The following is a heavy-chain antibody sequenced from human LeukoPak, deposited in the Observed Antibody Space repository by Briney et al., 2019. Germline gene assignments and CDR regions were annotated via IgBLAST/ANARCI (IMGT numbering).Heavy chain of an antibody. CDR2: ISSSSSTI. CDR3: ARVNGVETSDAFDI. CDR1: GFTFSSYS. D-gene: IGHD2-21*02. J-gene: IGHJ3*02. Sequence: PGGSLRLSCAASGFTFSSYSMNWVRQAPGKGLEWVSYISSSSSTIYYADSVKGRFTISRDNAKNSLYLQMNSLRAEDTAVYYCARVNGVETSDAFDIWGQGTMVTVSS. V-gene: IGHV3-48*04.